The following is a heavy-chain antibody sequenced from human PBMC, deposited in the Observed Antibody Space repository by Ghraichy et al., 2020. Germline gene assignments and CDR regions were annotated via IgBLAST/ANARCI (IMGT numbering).Heavy chain of an antibody. D-gene: IGHD2-8*01. CDR2: IITNTGNP. CDR1: GYTFTTYA. J-gene: IGHJ5*02. Sequence: ASVKVSCKASGYTFTTYAINWVRQAPGQGLEWMGWIITNTGNPTYAQGFTGRFVFSLDTSVSTAYLQISSLKAEDTAVYYCARGGFCTNGVCYTSWFDPWGQGTLVTVSS. CDR3: ARGGFCTNGVCYTSWFDP. V-gene: IGHV7-4-1*02.